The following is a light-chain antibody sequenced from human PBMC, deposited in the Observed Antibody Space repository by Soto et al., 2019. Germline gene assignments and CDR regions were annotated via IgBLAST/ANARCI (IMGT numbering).Light chain of an antibody. CDR1: ENIKNY. CDR3: AQIYTAQWT. J-gene: IGKJ1*01. Sequence: DIHVTQSPSSLPASLGARVTITCRASENIKNYLIWYQQKPGKAPKLLIYGASTLKTGVPSRFSGSGSGTDFTFTIGGLQPDDFATYYCAQIYTAQWTFGQGTRVDLK. CDR2: GAS. V-gene: IGKV1-39*01.